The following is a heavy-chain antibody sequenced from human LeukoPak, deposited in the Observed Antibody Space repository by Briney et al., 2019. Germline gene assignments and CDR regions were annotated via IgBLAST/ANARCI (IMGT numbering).Heavy chain of an antibody. CDR1: GFTFSSYG. Sequence: PGGSLRLSCAASGFTFSSYGMHWVRQAPGKGLEWVAVIWYDGSNKYYADSVKGRFTISRDNSKNTLYLQMNSLRADDTAVYYCARDANTAMVTDYFDYWGQGTLVTVSS. J-gene: IGHJ4*02. CDR2: IWYDGSNK. D-gene: IGHD5-18*01. CDR3: ARDANTAMVTDYFDY. V-gene: IGHV3-33*01.